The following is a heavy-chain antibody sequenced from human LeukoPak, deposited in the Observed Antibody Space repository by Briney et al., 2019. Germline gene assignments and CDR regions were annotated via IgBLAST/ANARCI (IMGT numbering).Heavy chain of an antibody. J-gene: IGHJ4*02. CDR1: GYTFTSYG. Sequence: GASVKVSCKASGYTFTSYGISWVRQAPGQGLEWMGWISAYNGNTNYAQKLQGRVTMTTDTSTSTAYMELRSLRSEDTAVYYCATEPRGYSSGWLYYFDYWGQGTLVTVSS. V-gene: IGHV1-18*01. CDR2: ISAYNGNT. D-gene: IGHD6-19*01. CDR3: ATEPRGYSSGWLYYFDY.